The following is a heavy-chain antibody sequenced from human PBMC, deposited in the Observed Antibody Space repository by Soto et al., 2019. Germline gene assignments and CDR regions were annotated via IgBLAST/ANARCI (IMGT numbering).Heavy chain of an antibody. Sequence: SAVKVSCKASGGTFSSYAISWVRQAPGQGLEWMGGIIPIFGTANYAQKFQGRVTITADESTSTAYMELSSLRSDDTAVYYCARGGFTIFGVLYNLFASWGQGSLVTVSS. V-gene: IGHV1-69*13. CDR1: GGTFSSYA. CDR2: IIPIFGTA. D-gene: IGHD3-3*01. J-gene: IGHJ5*01. CDR3: ARGGFTIFGVLYNLFAS.